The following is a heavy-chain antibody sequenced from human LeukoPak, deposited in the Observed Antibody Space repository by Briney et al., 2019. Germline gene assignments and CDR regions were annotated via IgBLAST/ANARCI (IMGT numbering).Heavy chain of an antibody. J-gene: IGHJ4*02. D-gene: IGHD3-10*01. V-gene: IGHV3-30-3*01. Sequence: PGGSPRLSCAASGFTFSSYAMHWVRQAPGKGLEWVAVISYDGSNKYYADSVKGRFTISRDNSKNTLYLQMNSLRAEDTAVYYCARSGSGSYYSRPSDYWGQGTLVTVAS. CDR1: GFTFSSYA. CDR3: ARSGSGSYYSRPSDY. CDR2: ISYDGSNK.